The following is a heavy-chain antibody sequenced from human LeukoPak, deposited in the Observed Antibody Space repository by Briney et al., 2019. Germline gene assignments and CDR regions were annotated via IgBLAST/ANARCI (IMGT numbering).Heavy chain of an antibody. J-gene: IGHJ4*02. CDR3: ASGGSSWFQYFDY. D-gene: IGHD6-13*01. Sequence: SETLSLTCTVSGGSISSSSYYWGWIRQPPGKGLEWIGNIYYSGSTYYNPSLKSRVTISVDTSKNQFSLKLSSVTAADTAVYYCASGGSSWFQYFDYWGQGTLVTVSS. CDR2: IYYSGST. V-gene: IGHV4-39*01. CDR1: GGSISSSSYY.